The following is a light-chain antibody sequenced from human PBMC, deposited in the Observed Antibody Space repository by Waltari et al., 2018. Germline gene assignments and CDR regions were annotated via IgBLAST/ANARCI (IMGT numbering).Light chain of an antibody. V-gene: IGLV2-14*01. CDR1: SSAPGFYNY. J-gene: IGLJ3*02. CDR2: DVS. Sequence: QSALTQPASVSASPGQSITISCYGTSSAPGFYNYVSWYQQHPGKAPKLMIYDVSQRPSGVSDRFSGSKSGNTASLTISGLQAEDEADYYCNSYTGSSSWVFGGGTKVTVL. CDR3: NSYTGSSSWV.